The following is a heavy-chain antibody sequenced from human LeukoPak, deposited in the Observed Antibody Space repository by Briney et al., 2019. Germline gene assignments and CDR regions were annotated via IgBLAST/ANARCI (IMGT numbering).Heavy chain of an antibody. J-gene: IGHJ4*02. CDR1: GYTFTIYY. V-gene: IGHV1-2*02. CDR2: INPNSGGT. Sequence: ASVTVSFTGTGYTFTIYYMHYVRQAPGQGLEWLGWINPNSGGTNYAQKFQGRVTMTRDTSISTAYMELSRLRSDDTAVYYCARGYCGSGSYPDYWGQGTLVTVSS. CDR3: ARGYCGSGSYPDY. D-gene: IGHD3-10*01.